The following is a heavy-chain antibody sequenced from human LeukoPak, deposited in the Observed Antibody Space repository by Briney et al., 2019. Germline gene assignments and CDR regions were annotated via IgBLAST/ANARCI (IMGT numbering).Heavy chain of an antibody. V-gene: IGHV4-4*02. D-gene: IGHD3-10*01. J-gene: IGHJ3*02. Sequence: SGTLSLTCAVSGGSISGDSWWSWVRQSPGKGLEWIGEIHHSGDTDYNSSLKSRVTISVDTSKNQFSLKLSSVTAADTAVYYCARGSFPGEAFDIWGQGTMVTVSS. CDR3: ARGSFPGEAFDI. CDR2: IHHSGDT. CDR1: GGSISGDSW.